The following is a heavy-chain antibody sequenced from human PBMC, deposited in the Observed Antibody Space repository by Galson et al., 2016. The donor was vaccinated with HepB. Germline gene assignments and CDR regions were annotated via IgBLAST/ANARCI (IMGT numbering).Heavy chain of an antibody. CDR2: IYYSGRT. CDR3: AKHIMVTSNYFYYGMGV. V-gene: IGHV4-59*08. CDR1: GGSISSFY. Sequence: SETLSLTCTVSGGSISSFYWSWIRQPPGKGLEWIGYIYYSGRTNYNSSLKSRLTISVDTSKNQFSLRLSSVTAADTAVYFCAKHIMVTSNYFYYGMGVWGQGTTVTVSS. D-gene: IGHD2-21*02. J-gene: IGHJ6*02.